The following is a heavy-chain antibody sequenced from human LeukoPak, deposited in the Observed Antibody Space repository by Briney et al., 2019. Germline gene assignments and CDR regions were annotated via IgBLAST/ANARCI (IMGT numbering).Heavy chain of an antibody. CDR2: INPNSGGT. CDR1: GYTFTGYY. CDR3: ARERGGEYYYDSSGPDS. J-gene: IGHJ3*01. D-gene: IGHD3-22*01. V-gene: IGHV1-2*02. Sequence: ASVKVSCKASGYTFTGYYMHWVRQAPGQGLEWMGWINPNSGGTNYAQKFQGRVTMTRDTSISTAYMELSRLRSDDTAVYYCARERGGEYYYDSSGPDSWGQGTMVTVSS.